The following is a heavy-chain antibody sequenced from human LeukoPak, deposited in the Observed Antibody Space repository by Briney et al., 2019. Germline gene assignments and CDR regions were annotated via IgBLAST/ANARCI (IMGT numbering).Heavy chain of an antibody. Sequence: PGGSLRLSCAASEFTSELTFSSYVMSWVRQAPGKGLEWVPAISGSGGSTYYADSVKGRFTISRDNSKNTLYLQMNSLRAEDTAVYYCAKDLSSGDAFDIWGQGTMVTVSS. V-gene: IGHV3-23*01. J-gene: IGHJ3*02. CDR2: ISGSGGST. D-gene: IGHD6-19*01. CDR1: EFTSELTFSSYV. CDR3: AKDLSSGDAFDI.